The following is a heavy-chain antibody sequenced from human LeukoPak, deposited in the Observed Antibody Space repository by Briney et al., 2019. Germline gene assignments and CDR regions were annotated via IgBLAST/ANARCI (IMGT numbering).Heavy chain of an antibody. D-gene: IGHD2-21*01. V-gene: IGHV3-21*01. CDR1: GFTFTTCN. J-gene: IGHJ6*03. CDR2: ISSSTTYI. CDR3: VRDNVVVLATIYYYMDV. Sequence: PGGSLRLSCAASGFTFTTCNMNWVRQAPGKGLEWVSSISSSTTYIYYADSVKGRFTISRDNAKNSLYLQMNSLRAEDTAVYYCVRDNVVVLATIYYYMDVWGKGTTVTISS.